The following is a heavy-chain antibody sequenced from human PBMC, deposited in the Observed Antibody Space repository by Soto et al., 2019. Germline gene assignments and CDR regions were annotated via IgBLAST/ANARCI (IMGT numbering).Heavy chain of an antibody. CDR1: GGTFSSYT. V-gene: IGHV1-69*04. CDR2: IIPILGIA. J-gene: IGHJ4*02. Sequence: ASVKVSCKASGGTFSSYTISWVRQAPGQGLEWMGRIIPILGIANYAQKFQGRVTITADKSTSTAYMELSSLRSEDTAVYYCARDIESYVATIGIFDYWGQGTPVTVSS. D-gene: IGHD5-12*01. CDR3: ARDIESYVATIGIFDY.